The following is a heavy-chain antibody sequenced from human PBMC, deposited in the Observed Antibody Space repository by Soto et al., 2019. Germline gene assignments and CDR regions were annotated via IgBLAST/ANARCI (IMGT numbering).Heavy chain of an antibody. CDR2: ISGSGGST. Sequence: GGSLRLSCAASGFIFSSYAMNWVRQAPGKGLEWVSSISGSGGSTYYADSVKGRFTISRDNSKNTLHLQMNSLRAEDTAVYYCAKGAVSVPRPVRMDVWGQGTTVTVPS. CDR1: GFIFSSYA. J-gene: IGHJ6*02. D-gene: IGHD1-26*01. CDR3: AKGAVSVPRPVRMDV. V-gene: IGHV3-23*01.